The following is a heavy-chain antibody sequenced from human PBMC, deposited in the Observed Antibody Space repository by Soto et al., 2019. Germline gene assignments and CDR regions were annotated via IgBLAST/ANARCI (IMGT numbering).Heavy chain of an antibody. CDR1: GFNFGSYG. J-gene: IGHJ6*02. D-gene: IGHD2-8*01. V-gene: IGHV3-23*01. Sequence: GGSLRLSCSASGFNFGSYGMSWVRQAPGKGLEWVSGLTASGLNTYYTDSVKGRLTISRDNSRNTVYLQMSGLRVEDTAVFHCAKGLGNAKEVWGQGTTVTASS. CDR2: LTASGLNT. CDR3: AKGLGNAKEV.